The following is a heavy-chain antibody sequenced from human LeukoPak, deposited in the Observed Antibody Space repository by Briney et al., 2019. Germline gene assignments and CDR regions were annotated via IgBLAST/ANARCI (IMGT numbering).Heavy chain of an antibody. Sequence: SETLSLTCAVYGGSFSGYYWSWIRQPPGKGLEWIGEINHSGSTNYNPSLKSRVTISVDTSKNQFSLKLSSVTAADTAVYYCARRNVWGSYRGSWGQGTLVTVSS. CDR2: INHSGST. CDR1: GGSFSGYY. J-gene: IGHJ4*02. CDR3: ARRNVWGSYRGS. D-gene: IGHD3-16*02. V-gene: IGHV4-34*01.